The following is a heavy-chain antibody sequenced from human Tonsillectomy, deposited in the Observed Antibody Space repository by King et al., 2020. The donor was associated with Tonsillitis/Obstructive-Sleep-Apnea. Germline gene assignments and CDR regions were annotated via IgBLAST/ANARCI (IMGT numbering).Heavy chain of an antibody. CDR1: GGSFSGHF. CDR3: ARVGGSGYHFDY. Sequence: QVQLQQWGAGLLKPSETLSLSCAVYGGSFSGHFWGWIRQPPGEGLEWIGEIIHTGSTNYNPSLKSRVTISVDTSKSQFSLKLNSVTAADTAVYYCARVGGSGYHFDYWGQGTLVIVSS. V-gene: IGHV4-34*12. D-gene: IGHD5-12*01. J-gene: IGHJ4*02. CDR2: IIHTGST.